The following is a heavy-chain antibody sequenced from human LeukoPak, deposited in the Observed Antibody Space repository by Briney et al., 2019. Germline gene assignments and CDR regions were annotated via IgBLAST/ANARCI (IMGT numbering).Heavy chain of an antibody. V-gene: IGHV3-74*01. CDR2: INSDGSST. CDR3: ARESSSGWYDAFDI. J-gene: IGHJ3*02. Sequence: PGGSLRLSCAASGFTFSSYWMHWVRQAPGKGLVWVSRINSDGSSTTYADSVKGRFTISRDNAKNTVYLQMNSLRAEDTAVYYCARESSSGWYDAFDIWGQGTMVTVSS. D-gene: IGHD6-19*01. CDR1: GFTFSSYW.